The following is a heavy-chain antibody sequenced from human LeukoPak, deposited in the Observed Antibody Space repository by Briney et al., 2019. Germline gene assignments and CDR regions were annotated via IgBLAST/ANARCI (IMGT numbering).Heavy chain of an antibody. Sequence: ASVKVSCKASGYTFSSYGITWVRQAPGQGLEWMGWISPYNGNTNFAQKFQDRVTMTTDTSTNTAYMELKSLTSDDTAVYYCARDGHRTYYYDTSTYRFDYWGQGTLVTVSS. CDR1: GYTFSSYG. CDR2: ISPYNGNT. J-gene: IGHJ4*02. CDR3: ARDGHRTYYYDTSTYRFDY. V-gene: IGHV1-18*01. D-gene: IGHD3-22*01.